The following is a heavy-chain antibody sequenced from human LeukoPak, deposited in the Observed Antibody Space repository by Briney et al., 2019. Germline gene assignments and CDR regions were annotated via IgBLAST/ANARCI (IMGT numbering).Heavy chain of an antibody. CDR1: GGSISSSNW. D-gene: IGHD3-10*01. J-gene: IGHJ5*02. Sequence: ASGTLSLTCAVSGGSISSSNWWSWVRQPPGKGLEWIGEIYHSGSTNYSPSLQSRVTVSVDTSKNQFSLKLTSVTAADTAVYYCVRGPYGSGISNWFDPWGQGTQVIVSS. CDR2: IYHSGST. V-gene: IGHV4-4*02. CDR3: VRGPYGSGISNWFDP.